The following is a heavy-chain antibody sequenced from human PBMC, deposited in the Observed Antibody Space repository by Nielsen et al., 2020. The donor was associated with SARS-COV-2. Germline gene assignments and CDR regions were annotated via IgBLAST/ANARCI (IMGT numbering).Heavy chain of an antibody. CDR1: GFTFRTYS. V-gene: IGHV3-48*01. D-gene: IGHD1-26*01. J-gene: IGHJ3*02. Sequence: GESLKISCAASGFTFRTYSMNWVRQAPGKGLEWVSYISSSSSTIYYADSVKGRFTISRDNAKNSLYLQMNSLRAEDTARYYCAQYSGSYSDALDIWGQGTMVTVSS. CDR2: ISSSSSTI. CDR3: AQYSGSYSDALDI.